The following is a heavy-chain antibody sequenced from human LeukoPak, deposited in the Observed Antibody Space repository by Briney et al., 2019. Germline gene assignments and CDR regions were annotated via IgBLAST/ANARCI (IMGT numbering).Heavy chain of an antibody. D-gene: IGHD3-10*01. CDR3: ANLRDGEGFDY. V-gene: IGHV3-23*01. CDR1: GFTFSSYA. Sequence: GGSLRLPCAASGFTFSSYAMSWVRQAPGKGLEWVSAISGSGGSTYYADSVKGRFTISRDNSKNTLYLQMNSLRAEDTAVYYCANLRDGEGFDYWGQGTLVTVSS. J-gene: IGHJ4*02. CDR2: ISGSGGST.